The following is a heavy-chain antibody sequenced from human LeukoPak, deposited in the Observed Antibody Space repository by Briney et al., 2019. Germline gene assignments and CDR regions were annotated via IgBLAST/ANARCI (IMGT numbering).Heavy chain of an antibody. CDR2: INQDGSEK. V-gene: IGHV3-7*04. CDR1: GFTFSSYW. CDR3: ARATYLDY. Sequence: GGSLRLSCAASGFTFSSYWMSWVRQAPGKGLEWVANINQDGSEKNYVDSVKGRFTISRGNAMNSLHLQMNSLRAEDTAVYYCARATYLDYWGQGTLVTVSS. J-gene: IGHJ4*02.